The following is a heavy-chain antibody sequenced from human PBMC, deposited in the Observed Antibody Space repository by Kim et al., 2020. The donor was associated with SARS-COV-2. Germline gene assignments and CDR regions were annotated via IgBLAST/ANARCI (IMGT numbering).Heavy chain of an antibody. CDR2: IYYSGST. CDR3: ARDPGSGSNYNPDTAYGMDV. J-gene: IGHJ6*02. V-gene: IGHV4-59*01. Sequence: SETLSLTCTVSGGSISSYYWSWIRQPPGKGLEWIGYIYYSGSTNYNPSLKSRVTISVDTSKNQFSLKLSSVTAADTAVYYCARDPGSGSNYNPDTAYGMDVWGQGTTVTVSS. D-gene: IGHD3-10*01. CDR1: GGSISSYY.